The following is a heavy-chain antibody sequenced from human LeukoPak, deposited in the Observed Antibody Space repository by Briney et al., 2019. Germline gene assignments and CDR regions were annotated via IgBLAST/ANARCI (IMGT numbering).Heavy chain of an antibody. CDR3: ARVGSSWSDYFDY. CDR2: INHSRST. CDR1: GGSFSGYY. J-gene: IGHJ4*02. D-gene: IGHD6-13*01. V-gene: IGHV4-34*01. Sequence: PSETLSLTCAVYGGSFSGYYWSWIRQPPGKGLEWIGEINHSRSTNYNPSLKSRVTISVDTSKNQFSLKLSSVTAADTAVYYCARVGSSWSDYFDYWGQGTLVTVSS.